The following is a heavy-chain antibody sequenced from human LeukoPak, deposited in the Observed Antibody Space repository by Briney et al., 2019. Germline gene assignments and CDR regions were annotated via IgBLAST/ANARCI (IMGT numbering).Heavy chain of an antibody. J-gene: IGHJ3*02. CDR3: ARDNGNAFDI. V-gene: IGHV3-48*04. CDR2: IGTTTSTI. CDR1: GFTLSSFG. Sequence: PGGSLRLPCAASGFTLSSFGMNWVRQAPGKGLEWVAYIGTTTSTIYYADSVKGRFTISRDNAKNSLYLQMNSLRAEDTAVYYCARDNGNAFDIWGQGTMVTVSS.